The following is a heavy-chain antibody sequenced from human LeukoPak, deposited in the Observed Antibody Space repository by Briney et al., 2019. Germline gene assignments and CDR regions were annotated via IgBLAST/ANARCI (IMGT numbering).Heavy chain of an antibody. V-gene: IGHV3-7*01. CDR2: IKQDGSEK. J-gene: IGHJ4*02. D-gene: IGHD6-19*01. CDR3: ARDLGSRQWLDY. Sequence: GGSLRLSCAASGFTFSSYRMSWVRQAPGKGLEWVANIKQDGSEKYYVDSVKGRFTISRDNAKNSLYLQMNSLRAEDTAVYYCARDLGSRQWLDYWGQGTLVTVSS. CDR1: GFTFSSYR.